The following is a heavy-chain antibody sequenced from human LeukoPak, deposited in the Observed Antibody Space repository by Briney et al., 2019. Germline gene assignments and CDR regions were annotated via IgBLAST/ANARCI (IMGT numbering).Heavy chain of an antibody. D-gene: IGHD3-16*01. CDR1: GGTFLNYA. CDR3: ARGFGGLDGMDV. Sequence: AAVKDTRKSSGGTFLNYACNWVGQAPGQGLEWMGGIIPIFGTANYAQKFQGRVTITADKSTSTAYMELSSLGSEDTAVYYCARGFGGLDGMDVWGKGTTVTVSS. CDR2: IIPIFGTA. J-gene: IGHJ6*04. V-gene: IGHV1-69*06.